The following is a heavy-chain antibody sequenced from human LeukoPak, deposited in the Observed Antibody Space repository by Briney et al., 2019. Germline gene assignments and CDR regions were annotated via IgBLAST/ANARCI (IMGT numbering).Heavy chain of an antibody. CDR2: IKQDGSEK. CDR1: GFTFSNYW. V-gene: IGHV3-7*01. Sequence: GGYLRLSCAASGFTFSNYWMGWVRQAPGKGLEWVANIKQDGSEKYYVDSVKGRFTISRDNAKNSLHLQMNSLRAEDTAVYYCATNAATGIIDYWGRGTLVSVSS. CDR3: ATNAATGIIDY. J-gene: IGHJ4*02. D-gene: IGHD1-1*01.